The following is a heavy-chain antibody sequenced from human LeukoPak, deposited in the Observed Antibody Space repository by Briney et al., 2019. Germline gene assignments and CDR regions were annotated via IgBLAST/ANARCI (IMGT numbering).Heavy chain of an antibody. CDR1: GYTFTGYY. D-gene: IGHD2-2*01. V-gene: IGHV1-69*05. J-gene: IGHJ4*02. Sequence: ASVKVSCKASGYTFTGYYMHWVRQAPGQGLEWMGGIIPIFGTANYAQKFQGRVTITTDESTSTAYMELSSLRSDDTAVYYCAREWKYCRSTSCGYYFDYWGQGTLVTVSS. CDR2: IIPIFGTA. CDR3: AREWKYCRSTSCGYYFDY.